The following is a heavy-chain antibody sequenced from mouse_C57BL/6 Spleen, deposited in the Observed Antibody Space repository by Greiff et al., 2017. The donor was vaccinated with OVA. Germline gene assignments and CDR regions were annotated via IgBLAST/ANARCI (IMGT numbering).Heavy chain of an antibody. V-gene: IGHV1-18*01. D-gene: IGHD3-2*02. CDR1: GYTFTDYN. Sequence: EVQLQQSGPELVKPGASVKIPCKASGYTFTDYNMDWVKQSHGKSLEWIGDINPNNGGTIYNQKFKGKATLTVDKSSSTAYMELRSLTSEDTAVYYGARADSSGTAWFAYWGQGTLVTVSA. J-gene: IGHJ3*01. CDR3: ARADSSGTAWFAY. CDR2: INPNNGGT.